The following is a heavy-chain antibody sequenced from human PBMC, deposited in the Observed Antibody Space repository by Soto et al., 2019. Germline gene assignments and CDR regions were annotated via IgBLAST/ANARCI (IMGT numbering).Heavy chain of an antibody. CDR2: IYYSGST. J-gene: IGHJ6*02. D-gene: IGHD3-10*01. V-gene: IGHV4-59*08. Sequence: SETLSLTCAVYGGSFSGYYWSWIRQPPGKGLEWIGYIYYSGSTNYNPSLKSRVTISVDTSKNQFSLKLTSVTAADTAVYYCARHVLYGSGNYFYFGMDVWGQGTTVTVSS. CDR3: ARHVLYGSGNYFYFGMDV. CDR1: GGSFSGYY.